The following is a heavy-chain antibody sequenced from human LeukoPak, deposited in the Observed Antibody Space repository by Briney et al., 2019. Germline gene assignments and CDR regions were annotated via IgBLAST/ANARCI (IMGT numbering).Heavy chain of an antibody. D-gene: IGHD1-26*01. CDR3: ASTIVGATYYFDY. CDR1: GYTFTGYY. CDR2: INPNSGGT. J-gene: IGHJ4*02. V-gene: IGHV1-2*04. Sequence: ASVKVSCKASGYTFTGYYMHWVRQAPGQGLEWMGWINPNSGGTNYAQKFQGWVTMTRDTSISAAYMEPSRLRSEDTAVYYCASTIVGATYYFDYWGQGTLVTVSS.